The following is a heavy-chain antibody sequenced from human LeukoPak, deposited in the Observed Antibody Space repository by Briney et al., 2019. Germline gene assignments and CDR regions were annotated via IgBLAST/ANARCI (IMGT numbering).Heavy chain of an antibody. CDR1: GGSISGSSYY. D-gene: IGHD3-22*01. J-gene: IGHJ4*02. CDR3: ARGNSGYSDY. V-gene: IGHV4-39*07. Sequence: PSETLSLTCTVSGGSISGSSYYWGWIRQPPGKGLEWIGSIYYSGSTYYNPSLKSRVTISVDTSKNQFSLKLSSVTAADTAVYYCARGNSGYSDYWGQGTLVTVSS. CDR2: IYYSGST.